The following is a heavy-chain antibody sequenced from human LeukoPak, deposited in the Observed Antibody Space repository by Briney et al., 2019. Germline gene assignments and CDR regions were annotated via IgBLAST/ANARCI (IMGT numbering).Heavy chain of an antibody. J-gene: IGHJ4*02. CDR1: GGSISPYY. CDR3: ARMGGYSGYATH. D-gene: IGHD5-12*01. Sequence: SETLSLTCTVSGGSISPYYWSWIGQPPGKGLEWIGYMHSSGSANNNPSLKSRVTISVDTSKNQFSLKLSSVTAADTAVYYCARMGGYSGYATHWGQGTLVTVSS. V-gene: IGHV4-59*08. CDR2: MHSSGSA.